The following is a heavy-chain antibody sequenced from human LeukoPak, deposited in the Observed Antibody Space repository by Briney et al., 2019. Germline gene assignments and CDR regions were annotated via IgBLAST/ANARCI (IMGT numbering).Heavy chain of an antibody. CDR2: IYHSGST. V-gene: IGHV4-4*02. D-gene: IGHD3-10*01. Sequence: PSETLSLTCAVSGGSISSSHWWSWVRQYPGKGLEWIAEIYHSGSTNYNPSLKSRVTISVDKSKNQFSLKLSSVTAADTAVYYCARNTYYYGSGSYYWWMGDFDYWGQGTLVTVSS. CDR1: GGSISSSHW. CDR3: ARNTYYYGSGSYYWWMGDFDY. J-gene: IGHJ4*02.